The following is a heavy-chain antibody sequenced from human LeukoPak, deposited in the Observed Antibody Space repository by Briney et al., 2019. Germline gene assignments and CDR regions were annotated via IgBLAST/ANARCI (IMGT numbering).Heavy chain of an antibody. CDR2: INAGNGNT. CDR1: GYTFTSYA. Sequence: GASVKVSCKASGYTFTSYAIHWLRQAPGQRLEWMGWINAGNGNTKYSQEFQGRVTITRDTSASTAYMDLSSLRSEDMAVYYCARAGAEFLWPHFDYWGQGTLVTVSS. CDR3: ARAGAEFLWPHFDY. V-gene: IGHV1-3*03. J-gene: IGHJ4*02. D-gene: IGHD3-10*01.